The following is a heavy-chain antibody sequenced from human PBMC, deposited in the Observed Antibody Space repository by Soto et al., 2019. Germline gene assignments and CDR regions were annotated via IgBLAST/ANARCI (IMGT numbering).Heavy chain of an antibody. CDR1: GFTFRTYA. CDR2: ISYDGSSE. Sequence: ESGGGVVQPGRSLRLSCAVSGFTFRTYAMHWVRQAPGKGLEWVAIISYDGSSEYYADSVRGRFTISRDNSKNTLYMQMNSLRAEDTAVYYCARGGDCSNTNCYQPFDYWGQGTLVTVSS. V-gene: IGHV3-30-3*01. J-gene: IGHJ4*02. D-gene: IGHD2-2*01. CDR3: ARGGDCSNTNCYQPFDY.